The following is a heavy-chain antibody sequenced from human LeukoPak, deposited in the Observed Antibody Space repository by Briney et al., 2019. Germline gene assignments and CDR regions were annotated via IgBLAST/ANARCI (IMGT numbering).Heavy chain of an antibody. CDR1: GGSISSGGYS. CDR2: IYHSGST. V-gene: IGHV4-30-2*01. Sequence: PSQTLSLTCAVSGGSISSGGYSWSWIRQPPGKGLEWIGYIYHSGSTYYNPSLKSRVTISVDRSKNQFSLKLSSVTAADTAVYYCARGVPSQGYDFWGQGTLVTVSS. CDR3: ARGVPSQGYDF. D-gene: IGHD4/OR15-4a*01. J-gene: IGHJ4*02.